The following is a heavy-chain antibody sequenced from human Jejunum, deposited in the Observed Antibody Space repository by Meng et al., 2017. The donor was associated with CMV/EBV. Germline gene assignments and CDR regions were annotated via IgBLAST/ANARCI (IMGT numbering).Heavy chain of an antibody. V-gene: IGHV3-48*03. Sequence: FSLSLYEINWVRQAPGKGLEWVSYISDSDDTMYYSDSVQGRFTLSRDDAKNSLYLHMNGLRAEDTAVYYCAREWGYYNSGDAFDRWGQGTMVTVSS. CDR3: AREWGYYNSGDAFDR. CDR1: FSLSLYE. CDR2: ISDSDDTM. J-gene: IGHJ3*01. D-gene: IGHD3-10*01.